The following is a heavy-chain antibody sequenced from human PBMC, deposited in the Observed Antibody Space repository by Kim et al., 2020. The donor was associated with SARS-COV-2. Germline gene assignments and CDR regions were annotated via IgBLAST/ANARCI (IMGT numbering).Heavy chain of an antibody. CDR1: GGSFSGYY. D-gene: IGHD5-18*01. J-gene: IGHJ4*02. CDR3: ARGPRGYSYGIDY. CDR2: INHSGST. V-gene: IGHV4-34*01. Sequence: SETLSLTCAVYGGSFSGYYWSWIRQPPGKGLEWIGEINHSGSTNYNPSLNSRVTISVDTSKNQFSLKLSSVTAADTAVYYCARGPRGYSYGIDYWGQGTLVTVSS.